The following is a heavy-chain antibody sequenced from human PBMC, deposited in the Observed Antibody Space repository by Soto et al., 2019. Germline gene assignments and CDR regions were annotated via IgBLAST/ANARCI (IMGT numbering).Heavy chain of an antibody. CDR1: GGTFSSYT. J-gene: IGHJ4*02. Sequence: QVQLVQSGAEVKKPGSSVKVSCKASGGTFSSYTISWVRQAPGQGLEWMGRIIPFLGIANYAQKFQGRVTITADKSTSTAYMELSSLRSEDTVVYYCARDTQPYCGGDCRPFDYWGQGTLVTVSS. V-gene: IGHV1-69*08. CDR2: IIPFLGIA. D-gene: IGHD2-21*02. CDR3: ARDTQPYCGGDCRPFDY.